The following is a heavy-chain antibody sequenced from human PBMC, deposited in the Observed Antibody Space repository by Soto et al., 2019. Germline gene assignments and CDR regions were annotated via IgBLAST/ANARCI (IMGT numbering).Heavy chain of an antibody. CDR3: ARVTTGYGMDV. Sequence: QVQLVQSGAEVKKPGASVKDSCKASGYTFTSYYMHWVRQAPGQGLEWMGIINPSGGSTSYAQKFQGRVTMTRDTSTSTVYIEMSSLRSEDTAVYYCARVTTGYGMDVWGQGTTVTVSS. CDR2: INPSGGST. CDR1: GYTFTSYY. V-gene: IGHV1-46*01. D-gene: IGHD4-4*01. J-gene: IGHJ6*02.